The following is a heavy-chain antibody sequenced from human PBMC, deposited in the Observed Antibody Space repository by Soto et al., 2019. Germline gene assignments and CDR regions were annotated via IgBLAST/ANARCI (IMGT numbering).Heavy chain of an antibody. V-gene: IGHV3-53*01. D-gene: IGHD6-19*01. CDR1: GFTVSSNY. J-gene: IGHJ4*02. Sequence: GGSLRLSCAASGFTVSSNYMSWVRQARGKGLEWVSVIYSGGSTYYADSVKGRFTISRDNSKNTLYLQMNSLRAEDTAVYYCARDRVAVAGTSLVSYFDYWGQGTLVTSPQ. CDR3: ARDRVAVAGTSLVSYFDY. CDR2: IYSGGST.